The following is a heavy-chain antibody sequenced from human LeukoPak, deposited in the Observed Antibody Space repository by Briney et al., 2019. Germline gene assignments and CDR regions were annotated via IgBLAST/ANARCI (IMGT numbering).Heavy chain of an antibody. CDR2: ISVYNGNT. Sequence: VASVKVSCKASGYTFTSYDMNWVRQATGQGLEWMGWISVYNGNTDYAQKLQGRVTMTTDTSTSTAYMELRTLRSDDTAVYYCARGYCSGGSCYRLDYWGQGTLVTVSS. V-gene: IGHV1-18*01. D-gene: IGHD2-15*01. CDR1: GYTFTSYD. J-gene: IGHJ4*02. CDR3: ARGYCSGGSCYRLDY.